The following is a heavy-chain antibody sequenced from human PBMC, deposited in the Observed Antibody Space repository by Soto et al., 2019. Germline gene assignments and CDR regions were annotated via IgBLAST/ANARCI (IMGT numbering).Heavy chain of an antibody. V-gene: IGHV3-23*01. CDR2: ISASGGST. CDR1: GFTFSNYA. J-gene: IGHJ6*02. D-gene: IGHD2-2*01. CDR3: AKAPAFYYYYGMDV. Sequence: GGSLRLSCAASGFTFSNYAMSWVRQAPGKGLEWVSGISASGGSTYYADSVKGRFTISRDNSRNTLYLQMNSLRAEDTVVYYCAKAPAFYYYYGMDVWGQGTTVTVSS.